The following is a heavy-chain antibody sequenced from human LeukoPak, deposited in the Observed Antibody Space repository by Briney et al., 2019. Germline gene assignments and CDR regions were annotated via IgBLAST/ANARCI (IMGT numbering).Heavy chain of an antibody. V-gene: IGHV3-33*08. Sequence: PGWSLRLSCAASGFTFSSYGMHWVRQAPGKGLEWVAVIWYGGSNKYYADSVKGRFTISRDNSKNTLYLQMNSLRAEDTAVYYCARERGLSGSYYFDYWGQGTLVTVSS. CDR1: GFTFSSYG. D-gene: IGHD1-26*01. J-gene: IGHJ4*02. CDR2: IWYGGSNK. CDR3: ARERGLSGSYYFDY.